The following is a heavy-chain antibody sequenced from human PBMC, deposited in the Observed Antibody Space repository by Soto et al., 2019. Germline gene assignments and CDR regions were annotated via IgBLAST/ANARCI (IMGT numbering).Heavy chain of an antibody. CDR1: GGSISSGGYY. D-gene: IGHD3-9*01. CDR3: ARDHYDILTGYYTWFDP. V-gene: IGHV4-31*03. Sequence: SETLCLTCTVSGGSISSGGYYRSWIRQHPGKGLEWIGYIYYSGSTYYNPSLKSRVTISVDTSKNQFSLKLSSVTAADTAVYYCARDHYDILTGYYTWFDPWGQGTLVTVSS. CDR2: IYYSGST. J-gene: IGHJ5*02.